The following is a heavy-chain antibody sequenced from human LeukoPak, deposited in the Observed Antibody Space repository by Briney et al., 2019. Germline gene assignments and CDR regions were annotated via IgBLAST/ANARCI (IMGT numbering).Heavy chain of an antibody. J-gene: IGHJ6*02. CDR3: AKSGMIRGAMDV. Sequence: GGSLRLSRAASGFTFSNYWMSWVRQAPGKGLEWVANIKQDGSEKYYVDSVKGRFTISRDNSKNTLYLQMNSLRVEDTAVYYCAKSGMIRGAMDVWGQGTTVTVSS. V-gene: IGHV3-7*03. CDR1: GFTFSNYW. CDR2: IKQDGSEK. D-gene: IGHD3-10*01.